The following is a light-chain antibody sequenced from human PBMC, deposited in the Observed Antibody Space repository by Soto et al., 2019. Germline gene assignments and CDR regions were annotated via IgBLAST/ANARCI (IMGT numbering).Light chain of an antibody. CDR2: DAS. V-gene: IGKV1-5*01. CDR3: QEYNNYPPT. J-gene: IGKJ1*01. Sequence: DVQMTQSPSTLSASVGDRVTISCRASQSISRWLAWYQQKPRKASKLLIYDASSLQSGIPSRFSGSGSGTEFTRTISNLQIDGFASHSCQEYNNYPPTFGQGTKVHI. CDR1: QSISRW.